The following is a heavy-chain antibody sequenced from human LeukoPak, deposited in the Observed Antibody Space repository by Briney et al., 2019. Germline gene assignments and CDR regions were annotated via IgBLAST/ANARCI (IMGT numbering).Heavy chain of an antibody. CDR3: ARKTIVVVPAAHFDY. CDR1: GGSISSGDYY. CDR2: IYYSGST. V-gene: IGHV4-30-4*08. J-gene: IGHJ4*02. Sequence: PSETLSLTCTVSGGSISSGDYYWSWIRQPPGKGLEWIGYIYYSGSTYYNPSLKSRVTISVDMSKNQFSLKLSSVTAADTAVYYCARKTIVVVPAAHFDYWGQGTLVTVSS. D-gene: IGHD2-2*01.